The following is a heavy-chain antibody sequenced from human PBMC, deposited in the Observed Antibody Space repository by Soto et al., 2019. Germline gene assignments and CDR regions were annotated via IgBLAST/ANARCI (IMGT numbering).Heavy chain of an antibody. CDR2: IIPIFGTA. CDR3: ARGSWNYYFDY. D-gene: IGHD1-7*01. Sequence: GASGKASRKGSGGTFSNYSISWVRQAPGQGLEWMGGIIPIFGTANYAQKFQGRVTITADESTSTAYMELSSLRSEDTAVYYCARGSWNYYFDYWGQGTLVTVSS. CDR1: GGTFSNYS. J-gene: IGHJ4*02. V-gene: IGHV1-69*13.